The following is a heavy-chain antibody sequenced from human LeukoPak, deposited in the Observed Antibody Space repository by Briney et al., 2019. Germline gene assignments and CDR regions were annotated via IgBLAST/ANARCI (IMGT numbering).Heavy chain of an antibody. CDR3: ARGLPKRGAFLTGYYYFDY. V-gene: IGHV4-34*01. J-gene: IGHJ4*02. CDR1: GGSFSGYY. D-gene: IGHD3-9*01. Sequence: PSETLSLTCAVYGGSFSGYYWSWIRQPPGEGLEWIGEINHSGSTNYNPSLKSRVTISVDTSKNQFSLKLSSVTAADTAVYYCARGLPKRGAFLTGYYYFDYWGQGTLVTVSS. CDR2: INHSGST.